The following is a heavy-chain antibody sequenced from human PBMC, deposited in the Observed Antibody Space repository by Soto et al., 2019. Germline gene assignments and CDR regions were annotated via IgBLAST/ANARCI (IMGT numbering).Heavy chain of an antibody. CDR3: AKKASCSGGSCYRRSFDY. J-gene: IGHJ4*02. CDR2: ISGSGGST. CDR1: GFTFSSYA. V-gene: IGHV3-23*01. D-gene: IGHD2-15*01. Sequence: GSLRLSCAASGFTFSSYAMSWVRQAPGKGLEWVSAISGSGGSTYYADSVKGRFTISRDNSKNTLYLQMNSLRAEDTAVYYCAKKASCSGGSCYRRSFDYWGQGTLVTVSS.